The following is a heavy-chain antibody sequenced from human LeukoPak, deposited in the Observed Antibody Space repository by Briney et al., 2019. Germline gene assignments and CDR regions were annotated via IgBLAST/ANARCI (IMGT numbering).Heavy chain of an antibody. CDR2: ISAYNGNT. CDR3: ARGRGLAIAVAGTYDY. D-gene: IGHD6-19*01. V-gene: IGHV1-18*01. CDR1: GYTFTSYG. Sequence: ASVKVSCKASGYTFTSYGISWVRQAPGQGLEWMGWISAYNGNTTYTQKLQGRVTMTTDTSTSTAYMELRSLRSDDTAVYYCARGRGLAIAVAGTYDYWGQGTLVTVSS. J-gene: IGHJ4*02.